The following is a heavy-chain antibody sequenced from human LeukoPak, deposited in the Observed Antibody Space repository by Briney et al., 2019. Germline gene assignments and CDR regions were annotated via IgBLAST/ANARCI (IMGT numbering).Heavy chain of an antibody. CDR3: ARRSYYDSSGYYSYYFDY. CDR2: IYYSGRT. V-gene: IGHV4-39*01. D-gene: IGHD3-22*01. J-gene: IGHJ4*02. Sequence: SETLSPTCTVSGGSISSSSYYWGWVRQPPGKGLEWIGSIYYSGRTYYKPSLKSRVTISVDTSKNQFSLKLSSVTAADTAVYYCARRSYYDSSGYYSYYFDYWGQGTLVTVSS. CDR1: GGSISSSSYY.